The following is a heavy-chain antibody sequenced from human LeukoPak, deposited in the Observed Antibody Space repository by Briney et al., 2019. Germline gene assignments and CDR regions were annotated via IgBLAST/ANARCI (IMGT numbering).Heavy chain of an antibody. D-gene: IGHD6-19*01. CDR1: GGSISSYY. CDR2: IYTSGST. V-gene: IGHV4-4*07. J-gene: IGHJ5*02. CDR3: AREGQQWLANWFDP. Sequence: SETLSLTCTVSGGSISSYYWSWTRQPAGKGLEWIGRIYTSGSTNYNPSLKSRVTMSVNTSKNQFSLKLSSVTAADTAVYYCAREGQQWLANWFDPWGQGTLVTVSS.